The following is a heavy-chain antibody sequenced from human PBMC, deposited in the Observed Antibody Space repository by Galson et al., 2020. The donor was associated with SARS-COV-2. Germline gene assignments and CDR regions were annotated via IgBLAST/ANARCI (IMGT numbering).Heavy chain of an antibody. CDR3: ARIPRYGDYDKTYYYYGMDV. CDR2: IFSNDEK. D-gene: IGHD4-17*01. Sequence: SGPTLVKPTETLTLTCTVSGFSLSNARMGVSWIRQPPGKALEWLAHIFSNDEKSYSTSLKSRLTISKDTSKSQVVLTMTNMDPVDTATYYCARIPRYGDYDKTYYYYGMDVWGQGTTVTVSS. J-gene: IGHJ6*02. V-gene: IGHV2-26*01. CDR1: GFSLSNARMG.